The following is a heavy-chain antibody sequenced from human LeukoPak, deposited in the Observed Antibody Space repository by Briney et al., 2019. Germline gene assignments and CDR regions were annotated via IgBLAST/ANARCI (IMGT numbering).Heavy chain of an antibody. D-gene: IGHD6-13*01. V-gene: IGHV4-59*01. CDR1: GGSISSYY. J-gene: IGHJ4*02. Sequence: PSETLSLTCTASGGSISSYYWSWIRQPPGKGLEWIGYIYYSGSTNYNPSLKSRVTISVDTSKNQFSLKLSSVTAADTAVYYCARDGYSSSWQAFDYWGQGTLVTVSS. CDR3: ARDGYSSSWQAFDY. CDR2: IYYSGST.